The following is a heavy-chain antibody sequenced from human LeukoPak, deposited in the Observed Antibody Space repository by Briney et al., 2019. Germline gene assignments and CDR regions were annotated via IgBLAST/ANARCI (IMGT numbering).Heavy chain of an antibody. CDR1: GGSVNSGGYY. J-gene: IGHJ4*02. CDR2: IYYSGRT. V-gene: IGHV4-31*03. D-gene: IGHD4-17*01. CDR3: ARSSDYGDYA. Sequence: SETLSLTCTVSGGSVNSGGYYWTWIRQHPGKGLEWLGYIYYSGRTYYNPSLKSRITISLDTSKNQFSLNLTSVSAADTAFYFCARSSDYGDYAWGQGTLITVSS.